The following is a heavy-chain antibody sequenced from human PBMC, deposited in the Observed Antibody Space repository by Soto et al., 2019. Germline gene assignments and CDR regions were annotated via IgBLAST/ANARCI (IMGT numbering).Heavy chain of an antibody. J-gene: IGHJ4*02. CDR3: ARGRGGSGRLARNFDY. V-gene: IGHV4-34*01. Sequence: SETLSLTCAVYGGSFSGYYWSWIRQPPGKGLEWIGEINHSGSTNYNPSLKSRVTISVDTSKNQFSLKLSSVTAADTAVYYCARGRGGSGRLARNFDYWGQGTLVTVSS. CDR1: GGSFSGYY. CDR2: INHSGST. D-gene: IGHD3-10*01.